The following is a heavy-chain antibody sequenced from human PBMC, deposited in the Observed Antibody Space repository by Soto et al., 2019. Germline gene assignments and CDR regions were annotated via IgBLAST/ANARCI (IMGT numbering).Heavy chain of an antibody. Sequence: QVQLQESGPGLVKPSQTLSLTCTVSGVSISSGDYYWSWIRQPPGKGLEWIGYIYLSGTTYYNPSLKSRVMTSIDTSKNQFSLRLRSVTAADTAVYYCARVPAPSLWYGMDVWGQGTRSPSP. J-gene: IGHJ6*02. CDR3: ARVPAPSLWYGMDV. CDR1: GVSISSGDYY. CDR2: IYLSGTT. V-gene: IGHV4-30-4*01. D-gene: IGHD2-15*01.